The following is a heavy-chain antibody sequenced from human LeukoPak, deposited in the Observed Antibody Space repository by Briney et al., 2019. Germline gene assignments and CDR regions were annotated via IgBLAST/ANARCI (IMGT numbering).Heavy chain of an antibody. CDR1: GFTFSDYW. V-gene: IGHV3-7*01. J-gene: IGHJ4*02. D-gene: IGHD6-13*01. Sequence: PGGSLRLSCGVSGFTFSDYWVTWVRQTPGKGLEFVANINQDGSVKNYVDSVKGRFTISRDNAKNSLFLQMSSLRVDDTAIYYCARDPGFSSFDYWGQGTLDTVSS. CDR2: INQDGSVK. CDR3: ARDPGFSSFDY.